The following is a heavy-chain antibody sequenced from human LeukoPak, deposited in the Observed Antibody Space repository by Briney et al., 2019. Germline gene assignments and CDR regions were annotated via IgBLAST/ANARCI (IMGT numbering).Heavy chain of an antibody. CDR3: TTDPDQGYCSSTSCRIFDY. CDR1: GFNFSNAW. Sequence: GGSLRLSCAASGFNFSNAWMSWVRQAPGKGLEWVGRIKSKTDGGTTDYAAPVKGRFTISRDDSKNTLYLQMNSLKTEDTAVYYCTTDPDQGYCSSTSCRIFDYWGQGTLVTVSS. J-gene: IGHJ4*02. D-gene: IGHD2-2*01. CDR2: IKSKTDGGTT. V-gene: IGHV3-15*01.